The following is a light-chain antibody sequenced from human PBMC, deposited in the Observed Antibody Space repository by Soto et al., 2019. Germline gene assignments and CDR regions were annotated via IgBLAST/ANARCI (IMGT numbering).Light chain of an antibody. CDR2: ETN. CDR3: LLSYSHGVV. CDR1: TGTVTTGHY. V-gene: IGLV7-46*01. J-gene: IGLJ2*01. Sequence: QAVVTQEPSLTVSPGGTVTLTCAASTGTVTTGHYSCWYQQKPGQAPRTLIYETNKKHSWTPDRFSGSLFGGRAALTLSGAHPDDEADYYCLLSYSHGVVFGGGTTLNVL.